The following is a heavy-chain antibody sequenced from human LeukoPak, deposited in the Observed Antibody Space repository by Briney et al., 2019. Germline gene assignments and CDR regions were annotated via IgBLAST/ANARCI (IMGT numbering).Heavy chain of an antibody. V-gene: IGHV4-39*01. J-gene: IGHJ4*02. D-gene: IGHD3-9*01. CDR2: IYYSGST. CDR3: ARNRGSNFDWSDY. CDR1: GGSISTSDSF. Sequence: PSETLSLTCTVSGGSISTSDSFWDWMRQPPGKGPEWIGSIYYSGSTFYNPSLKSRAALSVDTSKNQFSLRLNSVTAADTAVYYCARNRGSNFDWSDYWGQGILVTVSS.